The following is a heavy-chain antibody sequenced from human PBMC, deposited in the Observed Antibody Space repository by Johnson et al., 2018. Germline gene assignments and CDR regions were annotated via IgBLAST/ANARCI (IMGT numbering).Heavy chain of an antibody. V-gene: IGHV3-30*18. CDR3: AKDGYYYDSSCSSVQYFQH. CDR1: GFTFSSYG. Sequence: QVQLVQSGGGVVQPGRSLRLSCAASGFTFSSYGMHWVRQAPGKGLEWVAVISYDGSNKYYADSVKGRFTISRDNSKNTLYLQMNSLRAEDTAVYYCAKDGYYYDSSCSSVQYFQHWGQGTLVTVSS. J-gene: IGHJ1*01. D-gene: IGHD3-22*01. CDR2: ISYDGSNK.